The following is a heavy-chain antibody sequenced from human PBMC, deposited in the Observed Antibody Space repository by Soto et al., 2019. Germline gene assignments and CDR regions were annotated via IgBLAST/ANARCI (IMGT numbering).Heavy chain of an antibody. CDR1: GYTFTGYY. CDR2: ISAYNGNT. CDR3: ARDSAGYSYADYYYGMDV. V-gene: IGHV1-18*04. J-gene: IGHJ6*02. D-gene: IGHD5-18*01. Sequence: ASVKVSCKASGYTFTGYYMHWVRQAPGQGLEWMGWISAYNGNTNYAQKLQGRVTMTTDTSTSTAYMELRSLRSDDTAVYYCARDSAGYSYADYYYGMDVWGQGTTVTVSS.